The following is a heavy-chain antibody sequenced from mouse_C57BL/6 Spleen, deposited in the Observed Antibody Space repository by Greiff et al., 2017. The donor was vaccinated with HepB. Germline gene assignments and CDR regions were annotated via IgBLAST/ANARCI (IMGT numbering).Heavy chain of an antibody. Sequence: VQLQQSGPELVKPGASVKISCKASGYAFSSSWMNWVKQRPGKGLEWIGRIYPGDGDTNYNGKFKGKATLTADKSSSTAYMQLSSLTSEDSAVYFCARWGPNWDRGYFDVWGTGTTVTVSS. CDR2: IYPGDGDT. J-gene: IGHJ1*03. CDR1: GYAFSSSW. V-gene: IGHV1-82*01. CDR3: ARWGPNWDRGYFDV. D-gene: IGHD4-1*01.